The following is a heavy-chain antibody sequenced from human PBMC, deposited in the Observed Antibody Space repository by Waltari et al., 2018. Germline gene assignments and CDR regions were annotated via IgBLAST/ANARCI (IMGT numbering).Heavy chain of an antibody. V-gene: IGHV3-30*18. CDR2: ISYDGSKK. D-gene: IGHD3-3*01. J-gene: IGHJ4*02. CDR1: GFTFRSFG. Sequence: QVQLVESGGGVVQPGRSLSLSCSASGFTFRSFGLPWVRQAPGKGLESVAVISYDGSKKYYADSVKGRFTISRDNSNDTLYLQMNTLRPEDTAVYYCAKDGFLEYLYSVFDSWGQGTLVSVSS. CDR3: AKDGFLEYLYSVFDS.